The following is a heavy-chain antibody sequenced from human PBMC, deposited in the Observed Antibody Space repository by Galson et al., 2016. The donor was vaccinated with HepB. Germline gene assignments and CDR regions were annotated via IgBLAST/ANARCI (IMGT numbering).Heavy chain of an antibody. D-gene: IGHD6-19*01. J-gene: IGHJ4*02. CDR3: ARHRGWYGEGFFDD. Sequence: SLRLSCAASGFTFSRHPMSWVRQAPGKGLEWVSAIGGSGVETNYADSVKGRFTISRDNSKNTLYLQMNYLRDEGTAVYYCARHRGWYGEGFFDDWGQGTLVTVSS. CDR2: IGGSGVET. CDR1: GFTFSRHP. V-gene: IGHV3-23*01.